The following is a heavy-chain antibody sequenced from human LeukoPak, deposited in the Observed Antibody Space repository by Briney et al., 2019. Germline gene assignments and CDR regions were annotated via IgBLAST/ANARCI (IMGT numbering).Heavy chain of an antibody. CDR3: AKDGYSSGPVDY. D-gene: IGHD6-19*01. J-gene: IGHJ4*02. CDR1: GFTFSTYA. V-gene: IGHV3-23*01. CDR2: IGGGGGST. Sequence: GRSLRLSCAASGFTFSTYAMSWVRQAPGKGLEWVSTIGGGGGSTNYADSVKGRFTISRDNSKNTLYLQMNSLRAEDTAVYYCAKDGYSSGPVDYWGQGTLVTVSS.